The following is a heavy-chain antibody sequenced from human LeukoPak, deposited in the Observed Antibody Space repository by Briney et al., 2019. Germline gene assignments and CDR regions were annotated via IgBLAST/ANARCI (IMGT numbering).Heavy chain of an antibody. D-gene: IGHD1-1*01. Sequence: PGGSLRLSCAASGFPFSGYSLTWVRQAPGKGLEWLSYISGNGGVIQYADSVKGRFTISRDNAKNLLYLQMDSLRVEDTAIYYCARDPRTVRIWGQGTLVTVSS. CDR2: ISGNGGVI. V-gene: IGHV3-48*04. J-gene: IGHJ4*02. CDR3: ARDPRTVRI. CDR1: GFPFSGYS.